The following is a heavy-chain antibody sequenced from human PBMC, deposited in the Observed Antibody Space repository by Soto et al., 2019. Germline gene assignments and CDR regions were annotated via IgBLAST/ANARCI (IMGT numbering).Heavy chain of an antibody. D-gene: IGHD2-8*01. CDR3: VMVYAHDAFDI. J-gene: IGHJ3*02. Sequence: ASVKVSCKASGYTFTSYDINWVRQATGQGLEWMGWMNPNSGNTGYAQKFQGRATMTRNTSISTAYMELSSLRSEDTAVYYCVMVYAHDAFDIWGQGTMVTVSS. V-gene: IGHV1-8*01. CDR1: GYTFTSYD. CDR2: MNPNSGNT.